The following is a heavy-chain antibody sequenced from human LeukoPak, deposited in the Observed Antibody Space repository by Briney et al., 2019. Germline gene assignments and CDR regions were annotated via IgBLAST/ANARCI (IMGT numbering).Heavy chain of an antibody. CDR1: GYSFTTYW. V-gene: IGHV5-51*01. D-gene: IGHD3-22*01. CDR3: TSNYHGMMD. CDR2: IYPDDSDT. Sequence: GESLKISCLGSGYSFTTYWIGWVRQMPGKGLEWMGIIYPDDSDTRYSPSFQGQVTISADKFIGTAYLQWSSLKASDTAIYYDTSNYHGMMDWGQGTLVTVSS. J-gene: IGHJ4*02.